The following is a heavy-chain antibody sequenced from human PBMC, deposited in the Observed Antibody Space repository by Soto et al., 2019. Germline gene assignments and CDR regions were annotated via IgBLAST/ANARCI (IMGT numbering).Heavy chain of an antibody. CDR1: GYTFTDYA. CDR2: MKAGVGNT. V-gene: IGHV1-3*03. Sequence: ASAKVSCKASGYTFTDYALHLVRHAPGQRLERMGWMKAGVGNTFYSQKFQGRITITRDTSASTAYMELNSLKSEDIAIYYCVRDTGYTFGSLNYWGPGTLVTVSS. D-gene: IGHD5-18*01. J-gene: IGHJ4*02. CDR3: VRDTGYTFGSLNY.